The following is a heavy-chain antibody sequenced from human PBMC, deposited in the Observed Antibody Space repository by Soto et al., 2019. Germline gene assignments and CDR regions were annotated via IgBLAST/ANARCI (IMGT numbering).Heavy chain of an antibody. CDR3: AGRHYDFLSGSPYLDY. CDR2: ISAYNGNT. V-gene: IGHV1-18*01. D-gene: IGHD3-3*01. J-gene: IGHJ4*02. Sequence: QVQLVQSGAEVKKPGASVKVSCKASGYTFTSYGISWVRQAPGQGLEWVGWISAYNGNTNYAQKLQGRVTMTTDTSTSTAYMELRSLRSDDTAVYYCAGRHYDFLSGSPYLDYWGQGTLVTVSS. CDR1: GYTFTSYG.